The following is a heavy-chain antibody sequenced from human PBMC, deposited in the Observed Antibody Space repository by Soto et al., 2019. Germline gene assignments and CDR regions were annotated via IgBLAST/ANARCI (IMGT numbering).Heavy chain of an antibody. J-gene: IGHJ1*01. CDR2: INWNSGSI. D-gene: IGHD6-13*01. CDR3: VKDESINWYSGHFRH. Sequence: GGSFSPSXAASGLTLEDYALHWARQFPGKGLEWVSGINWNSGSIGYGDSVKGRFAISRDNAKNSLHLQMNSLSAEDTAFYYCVKDESINWYSGHFRHWGQGTLVTVSS. CDR1: GLTLEDYA. V-gene: IGHV3-9*01.